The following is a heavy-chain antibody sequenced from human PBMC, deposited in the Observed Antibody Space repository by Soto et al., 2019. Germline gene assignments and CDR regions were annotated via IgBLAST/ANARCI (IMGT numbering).Heavy chain of an antibody. CDR2: ISYDGKKM. Sequence: QVQLVESGGGVVQPGTSLRLSCAASGFTFSGYAMHWVRQAPGKGLEWVAVISYDGKKMYYADSVKGRFTFSRDNSKNTLYLQMNSLRPEDTAVYFCARSRGSTGYYYVDYWGQGTPVTVSS. CDR3: ARSRGSTGYYYVDY. D-gene: IGHD3-22*01. J-gene: IGHJ4*02. V-gene: IGHV3-30*04. CDR1: GFTFSGYA.